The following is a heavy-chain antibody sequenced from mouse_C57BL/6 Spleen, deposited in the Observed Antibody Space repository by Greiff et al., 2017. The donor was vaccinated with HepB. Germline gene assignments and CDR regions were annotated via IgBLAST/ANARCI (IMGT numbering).Heavy chain of an antibody. V-gene: IGHV1-7*01. CDR1: GYTFTSYW. CDR3: ARSDLLPDYFDY. J-gene: IGHJ2*01. D-gene: IGHD2-1*01. CDR2: INPSSGYT. Sequence: QVHVKQSGAELAKPGASVKLSCKASGYTFTSYWMHWVKQRPGQGLEWIGYINPSSGYTKYNQKFKDKATLTADKSSSTAYMQLSSLTYEDSAVYYCARSDLLPDYFDYWGQGTTLTVSS.